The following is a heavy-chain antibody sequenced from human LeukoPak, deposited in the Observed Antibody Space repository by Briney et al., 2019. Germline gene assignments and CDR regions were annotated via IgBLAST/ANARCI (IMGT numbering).Heavy chain of an antibody. CDR3: VGRSSWYDAFDI. J-gene: IGHJ3*02. CDR2: ISSSRSYI. V-gene: IGHV3-21*01. D-gene: IGHD6-13*01. CDR1: GFTFSSYS. Sequence: GGSLRLSCAASGFTFSSYSMNWVRQAPGQGLEWVSSISSSRSYIYYADSVKGRFTISRDNAKNSLYLQMNRLRAEDTAVYYCVGRSSWYDAFDIWGQGTMVTVSS.